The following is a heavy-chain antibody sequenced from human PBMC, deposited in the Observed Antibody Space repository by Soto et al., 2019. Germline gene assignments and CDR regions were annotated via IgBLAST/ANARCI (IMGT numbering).Heavy chain of an antibody. J-gene: IGHJ3*02. CDR1: GFTFSHVW. CDR2: IKRKTDGGTT. D-gene: IGHD2-2*01. CDR3: TAAASCSSISCPGALDM. V-gene: IGHV3-15*01. Sequence: EVQLVESGGGLVKPGGSLRLSCAASGFTFSHVWMTWVRQAPGKGLEWVGRIKRKTDGGTTDYAAPVKGRFTISRDDLKNTMYLPMSSLKIEDTAVYYCTAAASCSSISCPGALDMWGQGTMVTVSS.